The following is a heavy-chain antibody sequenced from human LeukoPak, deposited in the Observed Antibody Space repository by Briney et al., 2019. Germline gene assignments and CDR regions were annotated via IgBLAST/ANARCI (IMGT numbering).Heavy chain of an antibody. J-gene: IGHJ6*03. D-gene: IGHD6-19*01. V-gene: IGHV1-18*01. CDR2: ISAYNGNT. Sequence: ASVKVSCKASGYTFTSYGISWVRQAPGQGLEWMGWISAYNGNTNYAQKLQGRVTMTTDTSTSTAYMELSSLRSEDTAVYYCARVDSGSSPYYYYYMDVWGKGTTVTVSS. CDR1: GYTFTSYG. CDR3: ARVDSGSSPYYYYYMDV.